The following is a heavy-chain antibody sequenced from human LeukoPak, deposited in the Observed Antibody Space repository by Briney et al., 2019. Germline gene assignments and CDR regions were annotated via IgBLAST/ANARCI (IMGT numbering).Heavy chain of an antibody. CDR3: ARDLQMNYYDSSGYYYHDAFDI. J-gene: IGHJ3*02. D-gene: IGHD3-22*01. V-gene: IGHV1-46*01. CDR1: GYTFTSYY. CDR2: INPSGGST. Sequence: ASVKVSCKASGYTFTSYYMHWVRQAPGQGPEWMGIINPSGGSTSYAQKFQGRVTMTRDTSTSTVYMELSSLRSEDTAVYYCARDLQMNYYDSSGYYYHDAFDIWGQGTMVTVSS.